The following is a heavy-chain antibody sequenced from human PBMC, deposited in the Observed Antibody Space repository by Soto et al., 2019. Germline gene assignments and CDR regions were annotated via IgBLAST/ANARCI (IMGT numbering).Heavy chain of an antibody. J-gene: IGHJ6*02. CDR3: ATTMVRGVIIYPYGMDV. D-gene: IGHD3-10*01. Sequence: GGSLRLSCAASGFTFSSYSMNWVRQAPGKGLEWVSSISSSSSYIYYADSVKGRFTISRDNAKNSLYLQMNSLRAEDTAVYYCATTMVRGVIIYPYGMDVWGQGTTVTVSS. V-gene: IGHV3-21*01. CDR2: ISSSSSYI. CDR1: GFTFSSYS.